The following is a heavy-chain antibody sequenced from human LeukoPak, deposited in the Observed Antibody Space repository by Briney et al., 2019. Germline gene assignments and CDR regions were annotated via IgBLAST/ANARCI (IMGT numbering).Heavy chain of an antibody. J-gene: IGHJ6*03. D-gene: IGHD2-2*01. CDR1: GGSFSGYY. V-gene: IGHV4-34*01. CDR2: INHSGST. CDR3: ARGNRGPTIVVVPAANNYYYYMDV. Sequence: SETLSLTCAVYGGSFSGYYWSWIRQPPGKGLEWIGEINHSGSTNYNPSLKSRVTISVDTSKNQFSLKLSSVTAADTAVYYCARGNRGPTIVVVPAANNYYYYMDVWGKGTTVTVSS.